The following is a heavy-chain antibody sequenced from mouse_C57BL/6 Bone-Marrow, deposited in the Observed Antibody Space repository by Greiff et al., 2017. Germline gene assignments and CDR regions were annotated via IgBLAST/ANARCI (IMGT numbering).Heavy chain of an antibody. Sequence: VQLQQSGPGLVQPSQSLSITCTVSGFSLTSYGVHWVRQSPGKGLEWLGVIWSGGSTDYNAAFISRLCISKDNSKSQVFFKMNSLQADDTAIYYCATPSTVVAPDYAMNDGGQGTSVTVSS. CDR2: IWSGGST. J-gene: IGHJ4*01. V-gene: IGHV2-2*01. CDR1: GFSLTSYG. CDR3: ATPSTVVAPDYAMND. D-gene: IGHD1-1*01.